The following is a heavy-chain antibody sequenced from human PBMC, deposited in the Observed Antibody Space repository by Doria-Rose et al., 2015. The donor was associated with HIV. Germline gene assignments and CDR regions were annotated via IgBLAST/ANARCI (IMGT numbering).Heavy chain of an antibody. J-gene: IGHJ4*02. CDR3: ARVGWELLYFFDY. Sequence: GYTFGDHAMSWFRQASGKGLAWIGFIRSKAYGGTKEYAASVKGRVTISRDDSKSIAYLQLNSLKTEDTAVYFCARVGWELLYFFDYWGQGTLVTVSS. D-gene: IGHD1-26*01. V-gene: IGHV3-49*03. CDR1: GYTFGDHA. CDR2: IRSKAYGGTK.